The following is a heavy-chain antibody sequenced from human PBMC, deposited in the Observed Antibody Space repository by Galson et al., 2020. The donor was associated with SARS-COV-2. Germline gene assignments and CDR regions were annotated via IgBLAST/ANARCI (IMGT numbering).Heavy chain of an antibody. CDR1: GGTFSSYA. V-gene: IGHV1-69*06. D-gene: IGHD6-6*01. CDR3: ARAGWRSSSGPTLNAFDI. CDR2: IIPIFGTA. J-gene: IGHJ3*02. Sequence: SVKVSYKASGGTFSSYAISWVRQAPGQGLEWMGGIIPIFGTANYAQKFQGRVTITADKSTSTAYMELSSLRSEDTAVYYCARAGWRSSSGPTLNAFDIWGQGTMVTVSS.